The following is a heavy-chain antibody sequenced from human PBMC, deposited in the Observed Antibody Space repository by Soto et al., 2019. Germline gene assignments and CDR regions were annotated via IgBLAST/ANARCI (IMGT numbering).Heavy chain of an antibody. J-gene: IGHJ6*02. D-gene: IGHD2-15*01. V-gene: IGHV5-51*01. Sequence: GESPKISCKGSGYSFTSYWIGWVRQMPGKGLEWMGIIYPGDSDTRYSPSFQGQVTISADKSISTAYLQWSSLKASDTAMYYCARLVGYCSGGSCYHYYYYGMDVWGQGTTVTVSS. CDR2: IYPGDSDT. CDR3: ARLVGYCSGGSCYHYYYYGMDV. CDR1: GYSFTSYW.